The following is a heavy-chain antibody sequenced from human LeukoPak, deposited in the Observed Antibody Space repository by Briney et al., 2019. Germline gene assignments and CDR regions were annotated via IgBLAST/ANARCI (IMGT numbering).Heavy chain of an antibody. D-gene: IGHD3-22*01. Sequence: PSETLSLTCAVSGYFISSGYYWGWIRQPPGKGLERIGSIYHSGSTYYNPSLKSRVTISVDTSKNHFSLKLSSVTAADTAVYYCVRGPRYDSSGYYYLFWGQGTLVTVSS. CDR3: VRGPRYDSSGYYYLF. J-gene: IGHJ4*02. CDR1: GYFISSGYY. CDR2: IYHSGST. V-gene: IGHV4-38-2*01.